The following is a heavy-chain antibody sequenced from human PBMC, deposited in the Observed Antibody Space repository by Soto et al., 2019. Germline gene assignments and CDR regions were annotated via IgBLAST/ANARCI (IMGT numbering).Heavy chain of an antibody. CDR2: ISSSGAST. J-gene: IGHJ6*02. CDR3: AKGPTIFGVVISYSFYYGLDV. Sequence: PGGSLRLSCAASRLTFSSYAMSWVRQAPGKGLEWVSAISSSGASTYSADSAKGRFTISRDNSKNTLYLQMNSLRAEDTAVYYCAKGPTIFGVVISYSFYYGLDVWGQGTTVTV. CDR1: RLTFSSYA. D-gene: IGHD3-3*01. V-gene: IGHV3-23*01.